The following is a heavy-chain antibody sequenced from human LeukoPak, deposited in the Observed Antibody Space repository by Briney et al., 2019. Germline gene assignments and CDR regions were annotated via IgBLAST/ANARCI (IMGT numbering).Heavy chain of an antibody. CDR2: IIPIIGTP. CDR3: ARAGGTSWYVSLYY. Sequence: SVKVSCKASGGTFSSNVISWVRQAPGQGLEWMGRIIPIIGTPDYAQKFQGRVTITADKSTNTAYMELTSLKYEDTAVYYCARAGGTSWYVSLYYWGQGTLVTVSS. D-gene: IGHD6-13*01. J-gene: IGHJ4*02. CDR1: GGTFSSNV. V-gene: IGHV1-69*04.